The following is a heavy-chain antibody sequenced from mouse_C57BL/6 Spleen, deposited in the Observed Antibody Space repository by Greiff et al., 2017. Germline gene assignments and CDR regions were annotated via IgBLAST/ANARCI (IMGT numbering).Heavy chain of an antibody. Sequence: DVQLVESGAGLVKPGGSLKLSCAASGFTFSDYGMHWVRQAPEKGLEWVAYISSGSGNIYYADTVKGRFTISTDNTKNTLFLQMTSLTSEDTAIYYCAREYGSSYFDYWGQGTTLTVSS. D-gene: IGHD1-1*01. V-gene: IGHV5-17*01. CDR3: AREYGSSYFDY. CDR1: GFTFSDYG. CDR2: ISSGSGNI. J-gene: IGHJ2*01.